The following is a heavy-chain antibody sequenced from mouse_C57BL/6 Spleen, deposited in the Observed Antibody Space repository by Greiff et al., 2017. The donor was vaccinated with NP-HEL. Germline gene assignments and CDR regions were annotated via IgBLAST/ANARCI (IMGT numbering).Heavy chain of an antibody. CDR3: ARSMGYYYGSRGDAMDY. D-gene: IGHD1-1*01. Sequence: QVQLQQPFTELVKPGASVKLSCKASGYTFTSYWMHWVKQRPGQGLEWIGNINPSNGGTNYNEKFKSKATLTVDKSSSTAYMQLSSLTSEDSAVYYCARSMGYYYGSRGDAMDYWGQGTSVTVSS. CDR2: INPSNGGT. CDR1: GYTFTSYW. V-gene: IGHV1-53*01. J-gene: IGHJ4*01.